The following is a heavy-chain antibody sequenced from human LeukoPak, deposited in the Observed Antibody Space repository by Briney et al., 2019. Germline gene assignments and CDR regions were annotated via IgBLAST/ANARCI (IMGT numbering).Heavy chain of an antibody. D-gene: IGHD3-22*01. CDR3: ARVYYHDSSGYSDAFDI. CDR2: IYTSGST. Sequence: SETLSLTCAVYGGSFSGYYWSWIRQPAGKGLEWIGRIYTSGSTNYNPSLKSRVTMSVDTSKNQFSLKLSSVTAADTAVYYCARVYYHDSSGYSDAFDIWGQGTMVTVSS. J-gene: IGHJ3*02. V-gene: IGHV4-59*10. CDR1: GGSFSGYY.